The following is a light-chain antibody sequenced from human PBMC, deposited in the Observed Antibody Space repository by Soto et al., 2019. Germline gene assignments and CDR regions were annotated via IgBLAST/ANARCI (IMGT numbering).Light chain of an antibody. V-gene: IGKV1-33*01. CDR2: DAS. J-gene: IGKJ1*01. Sequence: DIQMTQSPSSLSSSVSESFTISCQASQDINNFLNWYQQKPGKPPQLLIYDASTLEKGVPSRFSGAGSGADFSFTISNLQPEDSATYYCQQYEDLPRTFGQGTKVDTK. CDR1: QDINNF. CDR3: QQYEDLPRT.